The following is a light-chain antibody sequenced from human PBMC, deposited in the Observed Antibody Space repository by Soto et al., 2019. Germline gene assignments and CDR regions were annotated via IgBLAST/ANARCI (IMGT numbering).Light chain of an antibody. V-gene: IGLV2-11*01. CDR2: DVS. Sequence: QSVLTQPRSVSGSPGQSVTISCTGTSSDVGGYNFVSWYQHHPGKAPKLVTYDVSERPSGVPDRFSGSKSGNTASLTISGLQAEDEADYYCCSFAGSYTWVFGGWTKLTVL. J-gene: IGLJ3*02. CDR1: SSDVGGYNF. CDR3: CSFAGSYTWV.